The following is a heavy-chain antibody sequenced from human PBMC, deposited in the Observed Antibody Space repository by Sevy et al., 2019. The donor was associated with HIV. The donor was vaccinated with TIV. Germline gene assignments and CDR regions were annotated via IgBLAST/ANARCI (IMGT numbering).Heavy chain of an antibody. CDR2: INPGDVST. D-gene: IGHD3-16*01. Sequence: ASVKVSCKASGYTFTNYYMHWVRQAPGQGLEWMGIINPGDVSTVYAQKFQGRVTMTRDTSTSTVYMELSSLRSDDTAVYYCGRTSPRGGFDHWGQGALVTVSS. J-gene: IGHJ4*01. CDR1: GYTFTNYY. CDR3: GRTSPRGGFDH. V-gene: IGHV1-46*03.